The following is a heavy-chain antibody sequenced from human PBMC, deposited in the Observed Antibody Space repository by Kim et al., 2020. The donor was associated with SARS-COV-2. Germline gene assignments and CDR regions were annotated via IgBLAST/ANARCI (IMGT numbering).Heavy chain of an antibody. D-gene: IGHD3-3*01. CDR2: IIPIFGTA. CDR3: ARGPRVPYDFWSGYYHFDY. CDR1: GGTFSSYA. V-gene: IGHV1-69*13. J-gene: IGHJ4*02. Sequence: SVKVSCKASGGTFSSYAISWVRQAPGQGLEWMGGIIPIFGTANYAQKFQGRVTITADESTSTAYMELSSLRSEDTAVYYCARGPRVPYDFWSGYYHFDYWGQGTLVTVSS.